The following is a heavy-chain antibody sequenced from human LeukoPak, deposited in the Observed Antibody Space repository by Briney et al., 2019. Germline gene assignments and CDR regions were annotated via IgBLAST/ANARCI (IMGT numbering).Heavy chain of an antibody. CDR1: GYTFTGYY. CDR3: ARDYYDSSGYYRY. Sequence: ASVKVSCKASGYTFTGYYMHWVRQAPGQGLEWMGRINPNSGGTNYAQKFQGRVTMTRDTSISTAYMELSRLRSDDTAVYYCARDYYDSSGYYRYWGQGTLVTVSS. D-gene: IGHD3-22*01. J-gene: IGHJ4*02. V-gene: IGHV1-2*06. CDR2: INPNSGGT.